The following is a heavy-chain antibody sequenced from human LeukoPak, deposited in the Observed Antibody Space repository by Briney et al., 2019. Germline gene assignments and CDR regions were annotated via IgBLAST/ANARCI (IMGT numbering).Heavy chain of an antibody. J-gene: IGHJ4*02. V-gene: IGHV3-30*02. D-gene: IGHD5-24*01. CDR3: TKEGEMATIIALDY. CDR1: AFTFSGYG. CDR2: IRYDGSNN. Sequence: GGSLRLSRAASAFTFSGYGMHWVRQATGKGLEWVAFIRYDGSNNYYADSVKGRFTISRDDSKNTPYLQMNSLRAEDTAVYYSTKEGEMATIIALDYWGQGTLVTVSS.